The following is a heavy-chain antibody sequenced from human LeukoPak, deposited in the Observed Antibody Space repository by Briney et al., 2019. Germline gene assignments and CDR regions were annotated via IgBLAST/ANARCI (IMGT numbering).Heavy chain of an antibody. Sequence: GGSLRLSCAASGFTFSSNSMNWVRQAPGKGLEWVSSISSSSSYIYYADSVKGRFTISRDNAKNSLYLQMNSLRAEDTAVYYCARELPAGGKEYYYDSSGYYRDYWGQGTLVTVSS. V-gene: IGHV3-21*01. CDR2: ISSSSSYI. CDR3: ARELPAGGKEYYYDSSGYYRDY. CDR1: GFTFSSNS. J-gene: IGHJ4*02. D-gene: IGHD3-22*01.